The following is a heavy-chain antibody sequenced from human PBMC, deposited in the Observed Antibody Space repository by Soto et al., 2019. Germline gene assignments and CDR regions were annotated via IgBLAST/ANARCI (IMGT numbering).Heavy chain of an antibody. V-gene: IGHV1-3*01. CDR1: GYTFTSYA. J-gene: IGHJ6*02. CDR3: ARVRYSSSWSYYYYGMDV. Sequence: ASVKVSCKASGYTFTSYAMHWVRQAPGQRLEWVGWINAGNGNTKYSQKFQGRVTITRDTSASTAYMELSSLRSEDTAVYYCARVRYSSSWSYYYYGMDVWGQGTTVTVSS. CDR2: INAGNGNT. D-gene: IGHD6-13*01.